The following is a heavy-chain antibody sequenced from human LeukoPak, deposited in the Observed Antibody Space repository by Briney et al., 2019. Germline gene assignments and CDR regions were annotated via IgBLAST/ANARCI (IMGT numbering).Heavy chain of an antibody. CDR1: GFSISSHW. CDR2: IKADGSQQ. J-gene: IGHJ3*02. Sequence: PGGSLRLSCVASGFSISSHWMRWLRQAPGKGLEWVANIKADGSQQYYVDSVRGRFTITRDNAENSLYLQLNSLRAEDTAVYYCARGWASSRRKAFDIWGQGTMVTVSS. V-gene: IGHV3-7*03. D-gene: IGHD3-16*01. CDR3: ARGWASSRRKAFDI.